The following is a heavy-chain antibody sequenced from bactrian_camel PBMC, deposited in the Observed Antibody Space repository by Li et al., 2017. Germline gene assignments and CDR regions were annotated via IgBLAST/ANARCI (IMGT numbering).Heavy chain of an antibody. CDR1: GFTFSIYT. V-gene: IGHV3S40*01. CDR2: DGFTG. CDR3: KADPFARSGCRNH. J-gene: IGHJ4*01. D-gene: IGHD6*01. Sequence: DVQLVESGGGLAQPGGSLRLSCAASGFTFSIYTMTMSWVRQAPGKGLEWVSSDGFTGYYADSVKGRFTISQDNANKTVYLQMSSLKPEDTAMYYCKADPFARSGCRNHWGQGTQVTVS.